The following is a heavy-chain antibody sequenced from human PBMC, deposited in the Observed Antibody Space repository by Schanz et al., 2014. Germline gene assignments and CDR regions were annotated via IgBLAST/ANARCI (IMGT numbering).Heavy chain of an antibody. V-gene: IGHV3-66*01. Sequence: EVQLVEYGGGLVQPGESLRLSCAASGFTFSAYWMAWVRQAPGKGLEWVSVIYSGDNTYYADSVKGRFTISRDNSKNTVYLQMNSLRAEDTAVYFCASLIGTTSAHFYGMDVWGQGTTVTVSS. CDR3: ASLIGTTSAHFYGMDV. J-gene: IGHJ6*02. CDR2: IYSGDNT. D-gene: IGHD1-7*01. CDR1: GFTFSAYW.